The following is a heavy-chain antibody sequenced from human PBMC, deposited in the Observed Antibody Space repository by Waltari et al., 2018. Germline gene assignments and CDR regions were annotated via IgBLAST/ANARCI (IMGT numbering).Heavy chain of an antibody. V-gene: IGHV4-59*01. D-gene: IGHD6-19*01. CDR1: GGSISSYY. CDR2: IYYSGST. Sequence: QVQLQESGPGLVKPSETLSLTCTVSGGSISSYYWSWIRQPPGKGLEWIGYIYYSGSTNYNPSLKRRVTISVDTSKNQFSLKLSSVTAADTAGYYCARYQWLDAFDIWGQGTMVTVSS. J-gene: IGHJ3*02. CDR3: ARYQWLDAFDI.